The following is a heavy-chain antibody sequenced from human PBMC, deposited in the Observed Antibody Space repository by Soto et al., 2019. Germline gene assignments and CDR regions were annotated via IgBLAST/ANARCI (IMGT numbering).Heavy chain of an antibody. D-gene: IGHD5-18*01. CDR1: GGTFSTYA. CDR2: IIPMFGTA. J-gene: IGHJ4*02. Sequence: QVQLVQSGAEVKKPESSVKVSCKAPGGTFSTYAISWVRQAPGQGLEWMGGIIPMFGTANYAQRFKDRVTITAYESTNTVYRELSSLRSEDTAVYFCASGIQLWLRRINNGYSGWGQGTLVTVSS. CDR3: ASGIQLWLRRINNGYSG. V-gene: IGHV1-69*12.